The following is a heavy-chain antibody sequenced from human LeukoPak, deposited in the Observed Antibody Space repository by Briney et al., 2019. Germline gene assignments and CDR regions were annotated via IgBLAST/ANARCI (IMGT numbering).Heavy chain of an antibody. CDR3: ARESRIAVAGTSWFDP. CDR1: GFTVSSNY. CDR2: IYSGGST. D-gene: IGHD6-19*01. J-gene: IGHJ5*02. Sequence: GGSLRLSCAASGFTVSSNYMSWVRQAPGKGLEWVSVIYSGGSTYYADSVKGRFTISRDNSKNTLYLQMNSLRAEDTAVYCCARESRIAVAGTSWFDPWGQGTLVTVSS. V-gene: IGHV3-53*01.